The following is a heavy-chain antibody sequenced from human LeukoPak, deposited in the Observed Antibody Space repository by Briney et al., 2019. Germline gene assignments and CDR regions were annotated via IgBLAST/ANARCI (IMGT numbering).Heavy chain of an antibody. D-gene: IGHD5-12*01. CDR2: IYYSGST. CDR3: ASLAARAGIVATIDY. CDR1: GGSISSYY. Sequence: PSETLSLTCTVSGGSISSYYWSWIRRPPGKGLEWIGYIYYSGSTNYNPSLKSRVTISVDTSKNQFSLKLSSVTAADTAVYYCASLAARAGIVATIDYWGQGTLVTVSS. J-gene: IGHJ4*02. V-gene: IGHV4-59*01.